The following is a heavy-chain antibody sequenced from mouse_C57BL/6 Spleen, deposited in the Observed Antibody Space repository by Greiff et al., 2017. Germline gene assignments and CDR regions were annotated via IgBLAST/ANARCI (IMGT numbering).Heavy chain of an antibody. CDR2: ISSGGSYT. Sequence: EVKLMESGGDLVKPGGSLKLSCAASGFTFSSYGLSWVRQTPDKRLEWVATISSGGSYTYYPDSVKGRFTISRDNAKNTLYLQLSSLKSEDTAMYYCARQGYYGNLYYFDYWGQGTTLTVSS. CDR3: ARQGYYGNLYYFDY. V-gene: IGHV5-6*01. CDR1: GFTFSSYG. J-gene: IGHJ2*01. D-gene: IGHD2-1*01.